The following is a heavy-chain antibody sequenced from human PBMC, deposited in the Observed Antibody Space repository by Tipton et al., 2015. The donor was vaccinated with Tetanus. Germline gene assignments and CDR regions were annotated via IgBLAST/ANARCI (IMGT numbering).Heavy chain of an antibody. V-gene: IGHV3-11*01. CDR1: GFALGDYY. Sequence: SLRLSCAASGFALGDYYMSWIRQAPGKGLEWISYSSSRGTTTYYTDSVRGRFTISRDNAKNSLYLLLNSLRADDTAVYYCASGSALDYWGQGILVTVSS. CDR2: SSSRGTTT. J-gene: IGHJ4*02. D-gene: IGHD6-25*01. CDR3: ASGSALDY.